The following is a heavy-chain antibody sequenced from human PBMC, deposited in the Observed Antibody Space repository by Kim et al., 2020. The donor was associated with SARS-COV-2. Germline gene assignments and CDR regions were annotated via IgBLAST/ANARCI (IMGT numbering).Heavy chain of an antibody. CDR3: AREVGVRDGYNYYFDY. CDR2: INPNSGGT. Sequence: ASVKVSCKASGYTFIGYYMHWVRQAPGQGLEWMGWINPNSGGTNYAQKFQGWVTMTRDTSISTAYMELSRLRSDDTAVYYCAREVGVRDGYNYYFDYWGQGTLVTVSS. J-gene: IGHJ4*02. D-gene: IGHD5-12*01. CDR1: GYTFIGYY. V-gene: IGHV1-2*04.